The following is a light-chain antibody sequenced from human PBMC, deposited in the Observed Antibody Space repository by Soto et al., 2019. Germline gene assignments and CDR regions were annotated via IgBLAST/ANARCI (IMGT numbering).Light chain of an antibody. CDR2: GAS. CDR3: QLLT. CDR1: QTISSGF. J-gene: IGKJ4*01. V-gene: IGKV3-20*01. Sequence: EIVLTQSPGTLSLPPGERATLSCKTSQTISSGFLAWYQQKPGQAPRLLIYGASSRATGIPDRFSGSGSGTDFTLTISRLEPEDSAVYYCQLLTFGGGNKVEIK.